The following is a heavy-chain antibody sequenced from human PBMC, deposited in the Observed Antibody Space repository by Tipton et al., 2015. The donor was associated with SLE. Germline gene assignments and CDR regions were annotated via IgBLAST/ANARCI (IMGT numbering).Heavy chain of an antibody. CDR3: ARAPTGFHAFDI. J-gene: IGHJ3*02. V-gene: IGHV1-2*02. Sequence: QVQLVQSGAEVKKPGASVKVSCKASGYTFTSYGISWVRQAPGQGLEWMGWINPNSGGTNYAQKFQGRVTMTRDTSISTAYMELSRLRSDDTAVYYCARAPTGFHAFDIWGQGTMVTVSS. D-gene: IGHD1-14*01. CDR2: INPNSGGT. CDR1: GYTFTSYG.